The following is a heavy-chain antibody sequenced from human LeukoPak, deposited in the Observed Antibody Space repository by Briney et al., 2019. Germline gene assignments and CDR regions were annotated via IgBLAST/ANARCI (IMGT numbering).Heavy chain of an antibody. J-gene: IGHJ6*03. CDR3: ARSARHCNNGVCFTDYYIDL. Sequence: ASVKVSCEASGYTFTGNYIHWVRQAPGQGLEWMGRINPNSGDPNYPQKFQGRVTMTRDTSISTAYMEMSSLTSDDTAVYYCARSARHCNNGVCFTDYYIDLWGKGTTVIVSS. CDR1: GYTFTGNY. CDR2: INPNSGDP. D-gene: IGHD2-8*01. V-gene: IGHV1-2*06.